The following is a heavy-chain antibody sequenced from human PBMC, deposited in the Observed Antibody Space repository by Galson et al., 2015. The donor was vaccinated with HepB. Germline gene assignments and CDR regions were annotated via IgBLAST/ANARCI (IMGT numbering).Heavy chain of an antibody. V-gene: IGHV3-23*01. J-gene: IGHJ6*02. Sequence: SLRLSCAASGFTFSNYAMTWVRQAPGKGLEWVSSISAGGDTTYYADSVKGRFTISRDNAKKMLSLRTNSLRAEETAVYYCAKGDVWGSAARNYGMDVWGQGTTVTVSS. CDR1: GFTFSNYA. CDR3: AKGDVWGSAARNYGMDV. CDR2: ISAGGDTT. D-gene: IGHD3-16*01.